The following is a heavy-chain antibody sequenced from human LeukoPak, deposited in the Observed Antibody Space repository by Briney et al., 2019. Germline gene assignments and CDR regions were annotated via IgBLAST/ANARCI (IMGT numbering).Heavy chain of an antibody. J-gene: IGHJ4*02. D-gene: IGHD3-22*01. CDR2: INPNSGGT. Sequence: GASVKVSCKASGYTFTGYYMHWVRQAPGQGLEWMGRINPNSGGTNYAQKFQGRVTITRDTSASTAYMELSGLRSEDTAVYYCARDLARGTEMIITTLFDYWGQGTLVTVSS. CDR1: GYTFTGYY. V-gene: IGHV1-2*06. CDR3: ARDLARGTEMIITTLFDY.